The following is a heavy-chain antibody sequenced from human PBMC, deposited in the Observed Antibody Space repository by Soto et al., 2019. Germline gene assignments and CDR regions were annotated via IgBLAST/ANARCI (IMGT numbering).Heavy chain of an antibody. J-gene: IGHJ6*02. CDR2: IWYDGSNK. Sequence: GGSLRLSCAASGFTFRSYGMHWVRQAPCKGLEWVAVIWYDGSNKYYADSVKGRFTISRDNSKNTLYLQMNSLRAEDTAVYYCARAGKAAAAGYYYYYGMDVWGQGTTVTVSS. CDR3: ARAGKAAAAGYYYYYGMDV. V-gene: IGHV3-33*01. CDR1: GFTFRSYG. D-gene: IGHD6-13*01.